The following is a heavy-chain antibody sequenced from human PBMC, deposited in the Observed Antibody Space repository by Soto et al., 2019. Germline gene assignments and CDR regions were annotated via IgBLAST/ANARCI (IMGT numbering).Heavy chain of an antibody. J-gene: IGHJ5*02. V-gene: IGHV4-4*02. CDR2: IYHSGST. CDR3: ARGGIVVVPAAITNNWFDP. CDR1: GGSISSSNW. Sequence: SETLSLTCAVSGGSISSSNWWSWVRQPPGKGLEWIGEIYHSGSTNYIPSLKSRVTISVDKSKNQFSLKLSSVTAADTAVYYCARGGIVVVPAAITNNWFDPWGQGTLVTVSS. D-gene: IGHD2-2*02.